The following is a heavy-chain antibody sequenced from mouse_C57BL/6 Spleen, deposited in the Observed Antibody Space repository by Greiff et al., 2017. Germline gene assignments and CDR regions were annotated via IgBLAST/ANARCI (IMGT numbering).Heavy chain of an antibody. J-gene: IGHJ3*01. CDR3: ARDYDYGFAY. CDR1: GYTFTSYW. V-gene: IGHV1-64*01. CDR2: IHPNSGST. Sequence: QVQLQQPGAELVKPGASVKLSCKASGYTFTSYWMHWVKQRPGQGLEWIGMIHPNSGSTNYNEKFKSKATLTVDKSSRTAYMQLSSLTSEDSAVYYCARDYDYGFAYWGQGTLVTVSA. D-gene: IGHD2-4*01.